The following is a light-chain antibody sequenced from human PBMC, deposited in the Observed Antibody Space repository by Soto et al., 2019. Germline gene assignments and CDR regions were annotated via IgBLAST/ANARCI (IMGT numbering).Light chain of an antibody. J-gene: IGLJ2*01. Sequence: QSVLTQPPSASGSPGQSVTTSCTGTSSDVGGYNYASWYQQHPGKAPKLMIYAVSKRPSGVPDRFSGSKSGNTASLTVSGLQAEDEAEYYCSSYAGSNNFVFGGGTKVTVL. CDR1: SSDVGGYNY. V-gene: IGLV2-8*01. CDR3: SSYAGSNNFV. CDR2: AVS.